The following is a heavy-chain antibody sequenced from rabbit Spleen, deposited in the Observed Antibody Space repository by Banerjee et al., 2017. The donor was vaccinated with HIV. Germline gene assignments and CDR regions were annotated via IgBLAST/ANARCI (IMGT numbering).Heavy chain of an antibody. Sequence: QQQLVESGGGLVQPEGSLTLTCTASGFSFSGSYWICWVRQAPGKGLEWIACIYTGSSGSTYYASWAKGRFTCSKTSSATVTLQMTSLTAADTATYFCARDAGSSFSTYGMDLWGQGTLVTVS. V-gene: IGHV1S45*01. J-gene: IGHJ6*01. CDR1: GFSFSGSYW. CDR2: IYTGSSGST. D-gene: IGHD8-1*01. CDR3: ARDAGSSFSTYGMDL.